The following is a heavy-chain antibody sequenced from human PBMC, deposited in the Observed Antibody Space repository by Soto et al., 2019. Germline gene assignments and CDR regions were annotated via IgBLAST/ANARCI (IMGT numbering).Heavy chain of an antibody. D-gene: IGHD3-22*01. Sequence: EVQLLESGGGLVQPGGSLRLSCAASGFTLSSYAMSWVRQAPGKGLEWVSAISGSGVSTYYADSVKGRFTISRDNSKNTLYLQMNSLRAEDTAVYYCAKVGYYLSSGYYPYWYFDLWGRGTLVTVSS. CDR3: AKVGYYLSSGYYPYWYFDL. J-gene: IGHJ2*01. CDR1: GFTLSSYA. CDR2: ISGSGVST. V-gene: IGHV3-23*01.